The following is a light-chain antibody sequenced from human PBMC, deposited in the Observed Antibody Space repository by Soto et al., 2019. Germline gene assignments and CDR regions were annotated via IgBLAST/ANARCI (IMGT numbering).Light chain of an antibody. Sequence: WNKQHPGKAPKLIIFDVTNRPPGVSNRFSGSKSGKTASLTISGLQAAAEADSYCTSYTISTPVFGTGTKVTVL. J-gene: IGLJ1*01. CDR3: TSYTISTPV. V-gene: IGLV2-14*03. CDR2: DVT.